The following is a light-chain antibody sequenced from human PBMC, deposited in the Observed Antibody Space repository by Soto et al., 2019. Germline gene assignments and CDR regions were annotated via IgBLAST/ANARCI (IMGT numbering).Light chain of an antibody. J-gene: IGKJ5*01. CDR3: QQYGSPPIT. CDR2: CAS. CDR1: QSVSSRY. V-gene: IGKV3-20*01. Sequence: EVPLAQSRCSLCLSPVERATPSCRASQSVSSRYLAWYQQKPGQAPRLLIYCASSRATGIPDRFSGSGSGTDFTLTISRLEPEDFAVYYCQQYGSPPITFGQGTRLEIK.